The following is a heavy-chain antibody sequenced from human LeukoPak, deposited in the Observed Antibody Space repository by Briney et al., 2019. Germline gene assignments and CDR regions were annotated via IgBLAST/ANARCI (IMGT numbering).Heavy chain of an antibody. D-gene: IGHD3-10*01. CDR3: ARQPTYYYGSGSYSVYYYYGMDV. V-gene: IGHV5-10-1*01. CDR2: IDPSDSYT. Sequence: GASLKISCKGSGYSFTSYWISWVRQMPGKGLEWMGRIDPSDSYTNYSPSFQGHVTISADKSISTAYLQWSSLKASDTAMYYCARQPTYYYGSGSYSVYYYYGMDVWGKGTTVTVSS. CDR1: GYSFTSYW. J-gene: IGHJ6*04.